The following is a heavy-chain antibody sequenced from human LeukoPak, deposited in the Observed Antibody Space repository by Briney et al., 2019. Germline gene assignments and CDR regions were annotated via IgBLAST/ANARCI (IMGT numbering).Heavy chain of an antibody. CDR1: GFTSSSYA. CDR3: AKDGRYCSGGSPCWVYYYGMDV. CDR2: ISGSGGST. Sequence: GGSLRLSCAASGFTSSSYAMSWVRQAPGKGLEWVSAISGSGGSTYYADSVKGRFTISRDNSKNTLYLQMNSLRAEDTAVYYCAKDGRYCSGGSPCWVYYYGMDVWGQGTTVTVSS. D-gene: IGHD2-15*01. J-gene: IGHJ6*02. V-gene: IGHV3-23*01.